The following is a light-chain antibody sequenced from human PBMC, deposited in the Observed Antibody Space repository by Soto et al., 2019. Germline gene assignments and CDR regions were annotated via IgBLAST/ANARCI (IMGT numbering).Light chain of an antibody. CDR2: DVS. CDR3: CSYAGTYTYV. J-gene: IGLJ1*01. CDR1: GSDVGGFNY. V-gene: IGLV2-11*01. Sequence: QSALTQPRSVSGSHGQSVTISCTGTGSDVGGFNYVSWYQQHPGKDPKLMIYDVSERPSGVPDRFSGSKSGNTASLTISGLQADDEADYYCCSYAGTYTYVFGTGTKLTVL.